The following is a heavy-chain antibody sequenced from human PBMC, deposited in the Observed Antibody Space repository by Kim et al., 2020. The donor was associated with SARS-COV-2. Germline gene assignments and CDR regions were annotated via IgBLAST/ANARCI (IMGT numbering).Heavy chain of an antibody. J-gene: IGHJ4*02. D-gene: IGHD4-17*01. Sequence: IPSLKRRFTVSVDTSKNQFSPKLSSVTAADTAVYYWARAFYGEKRDFDYWGQGTLVTVSS. CDR3: ARAFYGEKRDFDY. V-gene: IGHV4-31*02.